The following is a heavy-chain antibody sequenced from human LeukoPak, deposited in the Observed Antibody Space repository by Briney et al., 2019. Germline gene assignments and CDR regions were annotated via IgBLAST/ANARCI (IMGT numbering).Heavy chain of an antibody. CDR1: GFTFSDYY. Sequence: GGSLRLSCAASGFTFSDYYMSWIRQAPGKGLEWVSYISSSSSYTNYADSVKGRFTISRDNAKNSLYLQMNSLRVEDTAVYYCARHPGYGSGSYYNGDYWGQGTLVTVSS. J-gene: IGHJ4*02. CDR3: ARHPGYGSGSYYNGDY. V-gene: IGHV3-11*03. CDR2: ISSSSSYT. D-gene: IGHD3-10*01.